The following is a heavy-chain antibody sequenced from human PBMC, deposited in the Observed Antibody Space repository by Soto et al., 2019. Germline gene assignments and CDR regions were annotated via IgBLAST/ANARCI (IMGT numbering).Heavy chain of an antibody. J-gene: IGHJ6*02. CDR2: IYYSGST. CDR1: GGSISSGGYY. CDR3: ARDIHSSGWYYYYGMDV. D-gene: IGHD6-19*01. Sequence: SETLSLTCTVSGGSISSGGYYWSWIRQHPGKGLEWIGYIYYSGSTYYNPSLKSRVTISVDTSKNQFSLKLSSVTAADTAVYYCARDIHSSGWYYYYGMDVWGQGTTVTSP. V-gene: IGHV4-30-4*08.